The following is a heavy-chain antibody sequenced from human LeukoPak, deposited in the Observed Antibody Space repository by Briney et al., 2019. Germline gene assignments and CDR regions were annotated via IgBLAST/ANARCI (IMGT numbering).Heavy chain of an antibody. CDR1: GFTFNTYA. CDR3: AKDTFLGS. V-gene: IGHV3-23*01. CDR2: ISGSGGST. J-gene: IGHJ4*02. Sequence: GGSLRLSCVASGFTFNTYAMSWVRQAPGKGLEWVSAISGSGGSTYYADSVKGRFTISRDNSKNTLYLQMNSPRAEDTAVYYCAKDTFLGSWGQGTLVTVSS.